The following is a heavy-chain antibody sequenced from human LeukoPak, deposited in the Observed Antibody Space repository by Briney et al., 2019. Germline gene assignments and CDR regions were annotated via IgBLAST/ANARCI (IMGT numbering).Heavy chain of an antibody. V-gene: IGHV3-23*01. Sequence: GGSLRLSCAASGFTFNNYAMSWVRQAPGKGLEWVAAILGSGGSTYYADSVKGRFTVSRDNSKSTLYLQMNSLRAEDTALYYCAKWGDYDVLTGYYVPDYWGQGTLVTVSS. CDR3: AKWGDYDVLTGYYVPDY. CDR2: ILGSGGST. J-gene: IGHJ4*02. CDR1: GFTFNNYA. D-gene: IGHD3-9*01.